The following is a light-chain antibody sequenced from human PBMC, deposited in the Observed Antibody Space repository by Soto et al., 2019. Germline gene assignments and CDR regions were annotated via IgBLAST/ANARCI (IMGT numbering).Light chain of an antibody. CDR3: LQHNSFPLT. J-gene: IGKJ4*01. Sequence: DIQMTQSPSSLSASVGDRVTITCRASQGIGNDLGWYQQKLGKAPKRLIYAASSLQIGVPSRFSGSGSGTEFTLTISTLQTEDFATYYCLQHNSFPLTFGGGTKVDIK. V-gene: IGKV1-17*01. CDR1: QGIGND. CDR2: AAS.